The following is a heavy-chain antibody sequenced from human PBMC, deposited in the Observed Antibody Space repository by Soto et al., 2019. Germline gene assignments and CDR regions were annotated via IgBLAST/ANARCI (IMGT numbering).Heavy chain of an antibody. V-gene: IGHV4-39*01. CDR2: IYYSENT. CDR1: GGSISSSSHY. Sequence: SETLSLTCIVSGGSISSSSHYWGWIRQPPGKGLEWIGIIYYSENTYYNPSLKSRVTISIDTSKNQFSLNLRSVTASDTAVYYCARTYGSGTYSHWYYFDYWAQGTLVTVSS. J-gene: IGHJ4*02. CDR3: ARTYGSGTYSHWYYFDY. D-gene: IGHD3-10*01.